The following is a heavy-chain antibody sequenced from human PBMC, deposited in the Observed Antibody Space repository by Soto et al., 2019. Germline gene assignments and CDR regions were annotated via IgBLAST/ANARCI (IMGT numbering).Heavy chain of an antibody. CDR3: ARDLLAANY. CDR2: INPNGGST. V-gene: IGHV1-46*01. J-gene: IGHJ4*02. D-gene: IGHD2-15*01. Sequence: QVQLGQSWAEVKKPGASVKLSCKASGYTFTSSYVHWVRQAPGQGLEWVAIINPNGGSTNYAQEFQGRVTVTRDTSTSTVFMELSSLHSDDTAVYYCARDLLAANYWGQGTLVTVSS. CDR1: GYTFTSSY.